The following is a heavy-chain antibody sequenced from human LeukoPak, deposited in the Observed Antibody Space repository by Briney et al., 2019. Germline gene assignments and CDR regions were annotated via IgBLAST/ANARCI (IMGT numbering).Heavy chain of an antibody. CDR2: TYYRSKWYT. D-gene: IGHD2-21*02. J-gene: IGHJ6*03. V-gene: IGHV6-1*01. Sequence: SQTLSLTCTISGDSVSSNSAAWNWIRQSPSRGLEWLGRTYYRSKWYTDYAVSVKSRITINPDTSKNQFSLQLNSVTPEDTAVYYCARDSCGGDCYRPSYYYYYMDVWGKGTTVTVSS. CDR1: GDSVSSNSAA. CDR3: ARDSCGGDCYRPSYYYYYMDV.